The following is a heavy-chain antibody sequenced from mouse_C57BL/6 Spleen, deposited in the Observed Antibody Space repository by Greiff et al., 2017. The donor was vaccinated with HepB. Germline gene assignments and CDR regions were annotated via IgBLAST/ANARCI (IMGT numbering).Heavy chain of an antibody. Sequence: EVMLVESGGDLVKPGGSLKLSCAASGFTFSSYGMSWVRQTPDKRLEWVATISSGGSYTYYPDSVKGRFTISRDNAKNTLYLQMSSLKSEDTAMYYCARHLGDWYVDVWGTGTTVTVSS. D-gene: IGHD4-1*01. J-gene: IGHJ1*03. CDR2: ISSGGSYT. CDR1: GFTFSSYG. V-gene: IGHV5-6*01. CDR3: ARHLGDWYVDV.